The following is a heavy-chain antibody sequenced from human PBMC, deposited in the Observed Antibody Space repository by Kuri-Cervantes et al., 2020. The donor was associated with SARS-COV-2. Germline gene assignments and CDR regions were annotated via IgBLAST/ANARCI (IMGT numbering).Heavy chain of an antibody. J-gene: IGHJ4*02. Sequence: FCKASGFTISSYQMNWVRQAAGKGLEWVAVISYDGSNKYYADSVKGRFTISRDNAKNTLYLQMNSLGAEDTAVYYCARHLPDMETTMALDYWGQGTLVTVSS. CDR2: ISYDGSNK. V-gene: IGHV3-30-3*01. CDR1: GFTISSYQ. CDR3: ARHLPDMETTMALDY. D-gene: IGHD1-1*01.